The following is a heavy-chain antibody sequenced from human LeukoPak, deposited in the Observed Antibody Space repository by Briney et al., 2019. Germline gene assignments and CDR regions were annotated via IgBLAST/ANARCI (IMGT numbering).Heavy chain of an antibody. V-gene: IGHV4-59*11. CDR2: VFDSGRT. CDR1: GGSMTTHH. D-gene: IGHD5-18*01. Sequence: PSETLSLTCTDSGGSMTTHHWNWIRQTPGKGLEWIGYVFDSGRTKENPSLKSRVTLSADTSKNQLSLRLSSVTAADTAVYYCTTIKRGNIFGYFDFWGQGILVTVSS. J-gene: IGHJ4*02. CDR3: TTIKRGNIFGYFDF.